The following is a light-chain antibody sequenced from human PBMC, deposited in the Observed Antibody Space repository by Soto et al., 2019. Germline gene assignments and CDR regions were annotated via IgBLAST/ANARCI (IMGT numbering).Light chain of an antibody. CDR1: QSVSSN. CDR3: QQANNWPPWT. J-gene: IGKJ1*01. V-gene: IGKV3-15*01. Sequence: EIVMTQSPATLSVSPGERATLSCRASQSVSSNLAWYQQKPGQAPRLLIYGASTRATGIPARFSGSGSGTEFTLTIRSLQSEDLAVYYWQQANNWPPWTFGQGTKVEIK. CDR2: GAS.